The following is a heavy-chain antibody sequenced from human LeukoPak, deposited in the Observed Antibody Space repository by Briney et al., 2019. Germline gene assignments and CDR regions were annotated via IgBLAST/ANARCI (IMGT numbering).Heavy chain of an antibody. J-gene: IGHJ4*02. CDR2: IFNSGTT. V-gene: IGHV4-38-2*02. CDR3: AREGSYYFGSGAPL. Sequence: SETLSLTCTVSGYSIISGYYWGWIRQAPGKGLEWIAHIFNSGTTHYNPYLKSRLTISVDTSKNQFSLRLSSVTAADTAVYYCAREGSYYFGSGAPLWGQGTLVTVSS. D-gene: IGHD3-10*01. CDR1: GYSIISGYY.